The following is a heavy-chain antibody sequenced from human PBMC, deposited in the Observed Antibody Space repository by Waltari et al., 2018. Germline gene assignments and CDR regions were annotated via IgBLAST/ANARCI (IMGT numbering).Heavy chain of an antibody. Sequence: EVQLVESGGALVQPGGSLRLSCVASGFTFSRYWMSWVRQVPGKGLELVANINLDGSEKYYVDSVRGRFDISRDNAKNSLYLQMNNLRAEDTAVYYCAKNRRGYDSGWSYFDYWGQGTLVTVSS. CDR2: INLDGSEK. D-gene: IGHD6-19*01. J-gene: IGHJ4*02. CDR3: AKNRRGYDSGWSYFDY. V-gene: IGHV3-7*01. CDR1: GFTFSRYW.